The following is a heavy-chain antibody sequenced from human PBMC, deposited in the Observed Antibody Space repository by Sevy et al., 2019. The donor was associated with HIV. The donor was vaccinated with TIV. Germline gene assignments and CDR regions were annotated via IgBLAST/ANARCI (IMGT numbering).Heavy chain of an antibody. V-gene: IGHV3-13*01. CDR1: GFTFSSYD. CDR2: IGTAGDT. CDR3: ARTCSSTSCHSTGESLNYGMDV. D-gene: IGHD2-2*02. J-gene: IGHJ6*02. Sequence: GGSLRLSCAASGFTFSSYDMHWVRQATGKGLEWVSAIGTAGDTYYPGSVKGRFTISRENAKNSLYLQMNSLRAGDTAVYYCARTCSSTSCHSTGESLNYGMDVWGQGTTVTVSS.